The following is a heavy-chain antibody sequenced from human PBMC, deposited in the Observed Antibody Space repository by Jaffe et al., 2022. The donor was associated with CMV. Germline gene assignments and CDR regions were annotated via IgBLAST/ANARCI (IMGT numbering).Heavy chain of an antibody. J-gene: IGHJ5*02. CDR1: GYTFTGYY. D-gene: IGHD3-22*01. CDR2: INPNSGGT. CDR3: ARDADNTMIVVVNWFDP. Sequence: QVQLVQSGAEVKKPGASVKVSCKASGYTFTGYYMHWVRQAPGQGLEWMGWINPNSGGTNYAQKFQGRVTMTRDTSISTAYMELSRLRSDDTAVYYCARDADNTMIVVVNWFDPWGQGTLVTVSS. V-gene: IGHV1-2*02.